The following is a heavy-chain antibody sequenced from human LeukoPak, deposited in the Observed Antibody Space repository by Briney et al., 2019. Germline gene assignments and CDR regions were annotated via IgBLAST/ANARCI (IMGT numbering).Heavy chain of an antibody. D-gene: IGHD2-8*02. CDR1: GGSISPFQ. V-gene: IGHV4-4*07. CDR3: ATGSYSGGFDK. Sequence: SETLSLTCTVSGGSISPFQWSWIRQSAGKRLEWIGLIRNTGSADYNPPLKSRVTLSIDTSKSQISLRLTSVTAADTAVYYCATGSYSGGFDKWGQGTLVIVSS. J-gene: IGHJ4*02. CDR2: IRNTGSA.